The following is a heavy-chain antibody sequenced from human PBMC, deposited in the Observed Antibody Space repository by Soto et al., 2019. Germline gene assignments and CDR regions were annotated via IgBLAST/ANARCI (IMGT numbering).Heavy chain of an antibody. Sequence: PGGSLRLSCAASGFTFSSYGMYWVRQAPGKGLEWVAVISYDGSNKYYADSVKGRSTISRDNSKNTLYLQMNSLRAEDTAVYYCAKSLYGDYIDYWSQGTLVTVSS. D-gene: IGHD4-17*01. V-gene: IGHV3-30*18. J-gene: IGHJ4*02. CDR2: ISYDGSNK. CDR1: GFTFSSYG. CDR3: AKSLYGDYIDY.